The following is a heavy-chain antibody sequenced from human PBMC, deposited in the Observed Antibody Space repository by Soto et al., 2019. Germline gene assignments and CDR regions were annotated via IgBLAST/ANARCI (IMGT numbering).Heavy chain of an antibody. J-gene: IGHJ6*02. CDR3: VKARGITSEYVVYYYYGMDV. CDR1: RFTFSSYP. V-gene: IGHV3-64D*06. D-gene: IGHD6-6*01. CDR2: ISSDGRTT. Sequence: AVGSLSLSCSASRFTFSSYPMHWVRQAPGKGLEYVSAISSDGRTTYYPDSVKGRFTISRDNSKNTLFIQMTSLRAEDTAVYYCVKARGITSEYVVYYYYGMDVWGQGTPVTVYS.